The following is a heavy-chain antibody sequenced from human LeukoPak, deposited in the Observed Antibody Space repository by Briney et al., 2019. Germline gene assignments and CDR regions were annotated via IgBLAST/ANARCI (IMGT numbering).Heavy chain of an antibody. J-gene: IGHJ4*02. CDR3: VIMAGY. V-gene: IGHV4-39*01. CDR2: LYYSGSS. D-gene: IGHD3-10*01. Sequence: SETLSLTCTVSGDSISSSNSYRGWIRQPPGKGLEGIGSLYYSGSSYYNPSLKSRVTISADTSKNQFSLKLTSVTAADKAVYYCVIMAGYWGQGTLATVSS. CDR1: GDSISSSNSY.